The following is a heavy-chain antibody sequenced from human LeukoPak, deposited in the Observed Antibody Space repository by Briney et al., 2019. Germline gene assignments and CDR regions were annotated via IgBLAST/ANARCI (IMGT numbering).Heavy chain of an antibody. V-gene: IGHV3-21*01. CDR3: ARDRGSGLDY. Sequence: GGSLRLSCAASGFTFSSYSMNWVRQAPGKGLEWVSSIRSSSYIYYADSVKGRFTISRDNAKNSLYLQMNSLRAEDTAVYYCARDRGSGLDYWGQGALVTVSS. CDR2: IRSSSYI. D-gene: IGHD3-10*01. J-gene: IGHJ4*02. CDR1: GFTFSSYS.